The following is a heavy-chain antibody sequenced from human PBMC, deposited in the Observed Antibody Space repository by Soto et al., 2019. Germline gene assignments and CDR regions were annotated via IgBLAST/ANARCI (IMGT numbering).Heavy chain of an antibody. J-gene: IGHJ3*02. CDR3: AGDAWYCSGGSCYSGGAFDI. CDR2: ISYDGSNK. D-gene: IGHD2-15*01. CDR1: GFTFSSYA. V-gene: IGHV3-30*01. Sequence: GGSLRLSYAASGFTFSSYAIHWVRQAPGKGLEWVAVISYDGSNKYYADSVKGRFTISRDNSKNTLYLQMNSLRAEDTAVYYCAGDAWYCSGGSCYSGGAFDIWGQRTMVTVSS.